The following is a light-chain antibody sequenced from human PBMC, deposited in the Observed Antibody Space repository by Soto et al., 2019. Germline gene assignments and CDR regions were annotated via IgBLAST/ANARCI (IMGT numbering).Light chain of an antibody. V-gene: IGLV2-23*02. J-gene: IGLJ3*02. Sequence: QSALSQPASVSGSPGPSVTISCSGTGNDVGNYNLVSWYQQHPGKVPKLLIYEVSRRPSGVSDRFSASTSGNTASLTISGLQSDDEADYYCPSSSGVTTWIFGGRTKLTV. CDR2: EVS. CDR1: GNDVGNYNL. CDR3: PSSSGVTTWI.